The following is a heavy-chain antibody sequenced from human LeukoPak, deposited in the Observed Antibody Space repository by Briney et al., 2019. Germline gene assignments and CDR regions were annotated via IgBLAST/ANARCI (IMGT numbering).Heavy chain of an antibody. CDR2: IYHSGST. D-gene: IGHD2-15*01. CDR1: GYSISSGYY. J-gene: IGHJ3*02. Sequence: SEALSLTCAVSGYSISSGYYWGWIRQPPGKGLEWIGSIYHSGSTYYNPSLKSRVTISVDTSKNQFSLKLSSVTAADTAVCYCARQLDIVVVVAATPGASDIWGQGTMVTVSS. CDR3: ARQLDIVVVVAATPGASDI. V-gene: IGHV4-38-2*01.